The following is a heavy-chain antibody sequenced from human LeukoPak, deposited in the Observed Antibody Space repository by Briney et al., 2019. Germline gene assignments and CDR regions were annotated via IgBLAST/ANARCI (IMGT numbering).Heavy chain of an antibody. V-gene: IGHV4-39*07. Sequence: PSETLSLTCTVSGDSISSGSYYWGWIRQPPGKGLEWIGNIYYRGNTYFNPSLKSRVIISVDTSKNQFSLKLTSVTAADTAVYYCARAHRLVLHYFDSWGQGTLVTVSS. CDR3: ARAHRLVLHYFDS. J-gene: IGHJ4*02. D-gene: IGHD2-15*01. CDR2: IYYRGNT. CDR1: GDSISSGSYY.